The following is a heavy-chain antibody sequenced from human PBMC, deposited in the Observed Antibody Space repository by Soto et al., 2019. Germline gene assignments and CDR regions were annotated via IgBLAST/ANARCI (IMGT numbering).Heavy chain of an antibody. Sequence: DVQLVESGGGLVQPGESLRLSCAASGFTFSSYWMHWVRQAPGKGLVWVSRINSDGSSTSYAGSVKGRFTISRDNAKNTLYLQMNSLRADDTAVYYCVRTSLVVAAATREDYWGQGTLVTVSS. CDR1: GFTFSSYW. CDR3: VRTSLVVAAATREDY. CDR2: INSDGSST. V-gene: IGHV3-74*01. D-gene: IGHD2-15*01. J-gene: IGHJ4*02.